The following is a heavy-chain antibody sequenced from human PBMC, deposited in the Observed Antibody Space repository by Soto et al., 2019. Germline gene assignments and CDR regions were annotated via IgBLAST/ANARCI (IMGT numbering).Heavy chain of an antibody. D-gene: IGHD3-3*01. V-gene: IGHV3-30*18. CDR2: ISYDGSNK. J-gene: IGHJ6*02. Sequence: GGSLRLSCAASGFTFSSYGMHWVRQAPGKGLEWVAVISYDGSNKYYADSVKGRFTISRDNSKNTLYLQMNSLRAEDTAVYYCAKDLTYYDFWSGYSSPSYYYGMDVWGQGTTVTVSS. CDR3: AKDLTYYDFWSGYSSPSYYYGMDV. CDR1: GFTFSSYG.